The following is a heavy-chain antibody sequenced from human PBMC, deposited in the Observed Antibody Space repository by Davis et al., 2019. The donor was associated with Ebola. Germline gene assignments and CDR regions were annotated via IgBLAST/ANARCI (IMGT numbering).Heavy chain of an antibody. J-gene: IGHJ4*02. CDR2: ISAYNGNT. Sequence: AASVKVSCTASGYTFTSYGISWVRQAPGQGLEWMGWISAYNGNTNYAQKLQGRVTMTTDTSTSTAYMDLRSLRSDDTAVYYCASGPQSITIFGVVMDFDYWGQGTLVTVSS. CDR1: GYTFTSYG. D-gene: IGHD3-3*01. V-gene: IGHV1-18*01. CDR3: ASGPQSITIFGVVMDFDY.